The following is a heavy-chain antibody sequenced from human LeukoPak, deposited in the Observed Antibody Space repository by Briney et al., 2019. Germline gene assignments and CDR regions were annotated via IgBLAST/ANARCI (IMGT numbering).Heavy chain of an antibody. CDR2: IKQDGSEK. CDR3: AREDRYCSGGSCYPEPLGDFDY. Sequence: GGSLRLSCAASGFTFSSYWMSWVRQAPGKGLEWVANIKQDGSEKYYVDSVKGRFTISRDNAKNSLYLQMNSLRAEDTAVYYCAREDRYCSGGSCYPEPLGDFDYWGQGTLVTVSS. J-gene: IGHJ4*02. V-gene: IGHV3-7*01. CDR1: GFTFSSYW. D-gene: IGHD2-15*01.